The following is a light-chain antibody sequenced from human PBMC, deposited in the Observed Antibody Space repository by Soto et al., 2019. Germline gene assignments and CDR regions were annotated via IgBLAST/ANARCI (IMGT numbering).Light chain of an antibody. CDR1: QSISSW. Sequence: DIQMTQSPSTLSASVGDRVTITCRASQSISSWLAWYQQKPGKAPKLLIYKASSLESGVPSRFSGSGSGTEFTLTISSLQTDDFATYYCQQYNSKAQTFGQGTKVEIK. J-gene: IGKJ1*01. V-gene: IGKV1-5*03. CDR3: QQYNSKAQT. CDR2: KAS.